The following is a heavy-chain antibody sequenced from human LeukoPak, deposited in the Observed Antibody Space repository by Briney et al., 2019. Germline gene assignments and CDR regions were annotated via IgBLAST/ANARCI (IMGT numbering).Heavy chain of an antibody. CDR1: GFTFSSYG. Sequence: PGGSLRLSCAASGFTFSSYGMHWVRQAPGKGLEWVAVISYDGSNKYYADSVKGRFTISRDNSKNTLYLQMNSLRAEDTAVYYCAKDRLRWLNDHYYYYYGMDVWGQGTTVTVSS. J-gene: IGHJ6*02. V-gene: IGHV3-30*18. CDR2: ISYDGSNK. D-gene: IGHD5-24*01. CDR3: AKDRLRWLNDHYYYYYGMDV.